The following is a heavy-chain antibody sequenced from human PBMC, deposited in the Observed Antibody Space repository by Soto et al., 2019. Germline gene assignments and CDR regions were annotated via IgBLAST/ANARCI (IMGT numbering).Heavy chain of an antibody. V-gene: IGHV3-23*01. CDR1: GFTFSNYS. D-gene: IGHD3-3*01. CDR2: ISGSGGST. J-gene: IGHJ6*02. Sequence: GGSLRLSCAASGFTFSNYSVTWVRQAPGKGLERVSTISGSGGSTYYADSVKGRFTISRDNSKNTLYLQMNSLRAEDTAVYYCAREKGPLRFLEWFLASMFYGMDVWGQGTTVTVSS. CDR3: AREKGPLRFLEWFLASMFYGMDV.